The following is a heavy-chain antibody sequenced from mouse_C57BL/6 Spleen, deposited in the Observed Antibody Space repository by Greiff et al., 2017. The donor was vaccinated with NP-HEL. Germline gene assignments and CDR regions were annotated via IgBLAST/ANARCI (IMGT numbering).Heavy chain of an antibody. Sequence: EVQLVESGGGLVQPGGSLKLSCAASGFTFSDYYMYWVRQTPEQRLEWVAYISNGGGSTYYPDTVKGRFTISRDNAKNTLYLQMSRLKSEDTAMYYCARNYYSTSYWYFDVWGTGTTVTVSS. V-gene: IGHV5-12*01. CDR1: GFTFSDYY. D-gene: IGHD1-1*01. CDR3: ARNYYSTSYWYFDV. CDR2: ISNGGGST. J-gene: IGHJ1*03.